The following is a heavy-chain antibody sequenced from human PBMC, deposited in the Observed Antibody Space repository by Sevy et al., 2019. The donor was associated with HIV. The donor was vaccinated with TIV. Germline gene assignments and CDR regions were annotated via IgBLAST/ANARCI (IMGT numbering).Heavy chain of an antibody. V-gene: IGHV3-9*01. CDR1: GFPFNDHA. CDR3: AKDINRGCDGVNCYSYYYYFYGLDV. CDR2: VSWNSRNI. Sequence: GGSLRLSCAASGFPFNDHAMHWVRQVPAKGLEWVSGVSWNSRNIGYADSVKGRFTISRDNARHFLYLEMNSLRPEDTALYYCAKDINRGCDGVNCYSYYYYFYGLDVWGQGTTVTVSS. D-gene: IGHD2-21*01. J-gene: IGHJ6*02.